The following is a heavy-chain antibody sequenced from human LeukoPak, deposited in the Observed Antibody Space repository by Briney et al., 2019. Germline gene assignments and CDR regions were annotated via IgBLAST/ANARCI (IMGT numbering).Heavy chain of an antibody. V-gene: IGHV3-74*03. J-gene: IGHJ5*01. Sequence: GGSLRLSCAASGFTFSSYWMHWVRQAPGKGLVWVSRINSDESITTYADSVKGRFTISRDNAKNTLYLQMNSLGAEDTAVYYCARGEDTAMVTGGYNWFDSWGQGTLVTVSS. CDR1: GFTFSSYW. D-gene: IGHD5-18*01. CDR3: ARGEDTAMVTGGYNWFDS. CDR2: INSDESIT.